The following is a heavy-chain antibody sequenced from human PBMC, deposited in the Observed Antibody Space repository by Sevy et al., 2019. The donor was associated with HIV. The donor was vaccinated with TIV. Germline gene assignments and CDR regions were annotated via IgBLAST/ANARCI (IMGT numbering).Heavy chain of an antibody. Sequence: QLGGPLRLSCAASGIAFSTYAMFWVRQAPGKGLEWVSSISAGGYSTYYADSVKGRFTLSRDNSRNTLDLQMNSLRADDTAVYYCAKDFSDVYYYDSSATVDYWGQGTLVTVSS. CDR3: AKDFSDVYYYDSSATVDY. J-gene: IGHJ4*02. D-gene: IGHD3-22*01. CDR1: GIAFSTYA. CDR2: ISAGGYST. V-gene: IGHV3-23*01.